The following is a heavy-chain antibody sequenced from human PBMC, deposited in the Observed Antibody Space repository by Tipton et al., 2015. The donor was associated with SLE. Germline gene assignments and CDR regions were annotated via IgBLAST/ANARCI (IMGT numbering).Heavy chain of an antibody. D-gene: IGHD6-13*01. CDR2: INWDGGNT. J-gene: IGHJ6*02. CDR3: AKGQQAPQAGGLEV. V-gene: IGHV3-NL1*01. CDR1: GFTFSSYA. Sequence: SLRLSCAASGFTFSSYALHWVRQAPGKGLEWVSLINWDGGNTYYADSVKGRFTISKDKSKNTLHLEMNRLRGADTAVYYCAKGQQAPQAGGLEVWGQGTTVSVSS.